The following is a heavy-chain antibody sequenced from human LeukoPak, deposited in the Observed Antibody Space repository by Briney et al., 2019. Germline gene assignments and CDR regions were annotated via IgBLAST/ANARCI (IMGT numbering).Heavy chain of an antibody. CDR2: IYYSGST. CDR1: GGSISSYY. CDR3: ARRGYDILTGYYFDY. V-gene: IGHV4-59*01. Sequence: SETLSLTCTVSGGSISSYYWSWIRQPPGKGLEWIGYIYYSGSTNYNPSLKSRVTISVDTSKNQFSLKLSSVTAADTAVYYCARRGYDILTGYYFDYWGQGTLVTVSS. D-gene: IGHD3-9*01. J-gene: IGHJ4*02.